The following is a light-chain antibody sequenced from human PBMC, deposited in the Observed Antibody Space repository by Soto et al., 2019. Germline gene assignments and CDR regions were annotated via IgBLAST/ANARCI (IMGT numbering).Light chain of an antibody. J-gene: IGKJ1*01. CDR3: HRYNNWWT. V-gene: IGKV3-15*01. CDR2: GAS. Sequence: IVTHESRASMAVSPRETATHSNRASQSVSSNLAWYQQKPGQAPRLLIYGASTRAAGIPARFSGSGSGTDFTLTITSLQCEDFGVYYCHRYNNWWTFGQGTKVDIK. CDR1: QSVSSN.